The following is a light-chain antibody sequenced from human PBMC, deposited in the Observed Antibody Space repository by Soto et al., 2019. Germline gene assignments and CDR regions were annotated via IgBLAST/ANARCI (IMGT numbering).Light chain of an antibody. V-gene: IGKV4-1*01. Sequence: DIVMTQSPDSLAASLGERATINCKSSQSVLYSSNNKNYLAWYRQKPGQPPSLLIYWASTRQSVVPDRFSGSASGTDFTLSISSLQAEDVADYYYQQYYSTPYTFGQGTKLEIK. CDR2: WAS. CDR3: QQYYSTPYT. J-gene: IGKJ2*01. CDR1: QSVLYSSNNKNY.